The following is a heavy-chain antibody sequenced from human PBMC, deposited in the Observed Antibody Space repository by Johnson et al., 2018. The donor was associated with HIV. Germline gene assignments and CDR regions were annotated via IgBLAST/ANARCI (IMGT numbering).Heavy chain of an antibody. CDR3: ARVGQKLVPVPRGAFDI. J-gene: IGHJ3*02. D-gene: IGHD6-6*01. Sequence: QVQLVESGGGVVQPGRSLRLSCAASGFTFSSYAMHWVRQAPGKGLEWVAVISYDGSNKYYADSVKCRFTISRDNSKNTLYLQMNSLRAEDTAVYYCARVGQKLVPVPRGAFDIWGQGTMVTVSS. CDR1: GFTFSSYA. CDR2: ISYDGSNK. V-gene: IGHV3-30-3*01.